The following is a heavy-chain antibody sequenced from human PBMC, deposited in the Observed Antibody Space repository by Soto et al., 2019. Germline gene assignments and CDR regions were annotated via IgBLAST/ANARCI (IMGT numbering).Heavy chain of an antibody. CDR2: INAGNGNT. D-gene: IGHD6-13*01. CDR1: GYTFTSYA. V-gene: IGHV1-3*01. J-gene: IGHJ4*02. Sequence: ASVKVSCKASGYTFTSYAMHWVRQAPGQRLEWMGRINAGNGNTKYSQKFQGRVTITRDTSASTAYMELSSLRSEDTAVYYCARDRASSSWYYGYWGQGTLVTVSS. CDR3: ARDRASSSWYYGY.